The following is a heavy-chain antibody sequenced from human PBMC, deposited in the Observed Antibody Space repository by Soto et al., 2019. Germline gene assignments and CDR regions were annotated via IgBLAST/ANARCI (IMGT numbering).Heavy chain of an antibody. CDR2: INSDGSST. CDR3: GRLPSGVAVSGSAFDI. V-gene: IGHV3-74*01. Sequence: GGSLRLSCAASGFTFSSYWMHWVRQAPGKGLVWVSRINSDGSSTSYADSVKGRFTIARDNAKNTLYLQMNSLRAEDEAADYCGRLPSGVAVSGSAFDIWGQGTMVTVSS. CDR1: GFTFSSYW. D-gene: IGHD6-19*01. J-gene: IGHJ3*02.